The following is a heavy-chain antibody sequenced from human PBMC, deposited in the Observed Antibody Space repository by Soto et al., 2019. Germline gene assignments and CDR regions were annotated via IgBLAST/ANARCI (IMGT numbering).Heavy chain of an antibody. CDR3: ARDTTLNSYDSSGCLAD. D-gene: IGHD3-22*01. J-gene: IGHJ1*01. CDR2: ISAYNGNT. Sequence: GASVKVSCKASGYTFTSYGISWVRQAPGQGLEWMGWISAYNGNTNYAQKLQGRVTMTTDTSTSTAYMELRSLRSDDTAVYYCARDTTLNSYDSSGCLADRGQGTLVTVSS. V-gene: IGHV1-18*01. CDR1: GYTFTSYG.